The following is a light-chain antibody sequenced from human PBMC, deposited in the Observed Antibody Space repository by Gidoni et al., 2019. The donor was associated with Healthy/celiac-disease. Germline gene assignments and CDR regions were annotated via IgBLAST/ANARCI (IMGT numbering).Light chain of an antibody. V-gene: IGLV3-1*01. CDR1: KLGDKY. CDR2: QDS. J-gene: IGLJ1*01. CDR3: QAWDSSTGV. Sequence: SYELTQPPSLPVSPGQTASITCSGDKLGDKYACWYQQKPGQSPVLIIYQDSKRPSGIPERFSGSNSGNTATLTISGTQAMDEADYYCQAWDSSTGVFGTGTKVTVL.